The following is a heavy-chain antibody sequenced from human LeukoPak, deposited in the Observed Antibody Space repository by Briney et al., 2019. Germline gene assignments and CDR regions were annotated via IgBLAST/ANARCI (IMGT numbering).Heavy chain of an antibody. V-gene: IGHV4-4*07. CDR1: GGSISSYY. CDR2: IYNSGST. Sequence: SETLSLTCTVSGGSISSYYWSWIRQPAGKGLEGIGSIYNSGSTNYNPSLKSRVTMSVDTSKNQFSLKLSSVTAADTAVYYCARAFVEIAAAGREYYYYGMDVWGQGTTVTVSS. CDR3: ARAFVEIAAAGREYYYYGMDV. J-gene: IGHJ6*02. D-gene: IGHD6-13*01.